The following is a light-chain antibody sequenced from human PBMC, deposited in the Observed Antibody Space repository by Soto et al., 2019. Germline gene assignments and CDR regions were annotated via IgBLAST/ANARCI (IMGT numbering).Light chain of an antibody. CDR3: QQDYSTLAT. J-gene: IGKJ5*01. CDR2: AAS. Sequence: DVQMSQSPSSLSASVGDRVTVTCRAAESISRHLNWYQQKPGRAPDLLIYAASTLQNGVPSRFTGSGSGTEFTLTITGLQLEDFATYYCQQDYSTLATFGQGTRLEIK. CDR1: ESISRH. V-gene: IGKV1-39*01.